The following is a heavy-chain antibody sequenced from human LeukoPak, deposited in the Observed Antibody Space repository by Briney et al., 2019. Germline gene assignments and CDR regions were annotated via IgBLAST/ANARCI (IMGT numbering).Heavy chain of an antibody. J-gene: IGHJ4*02. CDR2: IRYDGSNK. V-gene: IGHV3-30*02. D-gene: IGHD6-6*01. Sequence: GGSLRLSCAASGFTFSSYGMHWVRQAPGKGLEWVAFIRYDGSNKYYADSVKGRFTISRDNSKNTLYLQMNSLRAEDTAVYYCAKDYEYSSSSGLGYWGQGTLVTVSS. CDR3: AKDYEYSSSSGLGY. CDR1: GFTFSSYG.